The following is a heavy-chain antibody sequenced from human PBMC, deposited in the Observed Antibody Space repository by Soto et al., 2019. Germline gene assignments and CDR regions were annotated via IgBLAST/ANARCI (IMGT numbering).Heavy chain of an antibody. D-gene: IGHD2-15*01. CDR3: ARDSRPAVAPSTTAEFDY. Sequence: QVQLVQSGAEVKKPGSSVKVSCKVSGGTFNSYAISWVRQAPGQGLEWMGGIVPIFGTANYAQKFQGRVTSTADRSTSTAYMELTRLTSEDTAVYYGARDSRPAVAPSTTAEFDYWGQGTLVTVSS. CDR2: IVPIFGTA. V-gene: IGHV1-69*06. CDR1: GGTFNSYA. J-gene: IGHJ4*02.